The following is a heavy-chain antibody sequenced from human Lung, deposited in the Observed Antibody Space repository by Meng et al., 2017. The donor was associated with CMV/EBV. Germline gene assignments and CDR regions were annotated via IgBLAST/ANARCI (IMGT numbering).Heavy chain of an antibody. Sequence: GESXKISXAASGFPFSTYGMHWVRQAPGKGLEWVAVIWYDGSNTHYADSVKGRFTISRDNSKRTLDLQMNSLRGEDTAVYYCAKGPYCTTSSCHGGMAFDIWGRGXLVTVSS. CDR1: GFPFSTYG. CDR2: IWYDGSNT. V-gene: IGHV3-33*06. J-gene: IGHJ3*02. D-gene: IGHD2-8*01. CDR3: AKGPYCTTSSCHGGMAFDI.